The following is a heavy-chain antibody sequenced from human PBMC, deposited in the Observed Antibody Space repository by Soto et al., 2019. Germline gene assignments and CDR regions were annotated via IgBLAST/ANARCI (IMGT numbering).Heavy chain of an antibody. CDR2: IWYDGSNK. V-gene: IGHV3-33*01. CDR1: GFTFSSYG. D-gene: IGHD3-10*01. Sequence: GGSLRLSCAASGFTFSSYGMHWVRQAPGKGLEWVAVIWYDGSNKYYADSVKGRFTISRDNSKNTLYLQMNSLRAEDTAVYYCARDIPNYGGGGEDYWGQGTLVTVSS. CDR3: ARDIPNYGGGGEDY. J-gene: IGHJ4*02.